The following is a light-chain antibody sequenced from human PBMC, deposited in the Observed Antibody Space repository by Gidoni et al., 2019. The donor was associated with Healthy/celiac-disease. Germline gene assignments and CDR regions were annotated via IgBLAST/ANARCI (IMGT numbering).Light chain of an antibody. CDR1: SSDVGSYNL. Sequence: QSALPPPASVSGSPGQSITRSCTGTSSDVGSYNLVSWYQQHPGKAHTLMIYEGSKGPSGVSNRFSGSKSGNTASLTISGLQAEDEADYYCCSYRVVFGGGTKLTVL. V-gene: IGLV2-23*01. J-gene: IGLJ2*01. CDR3: CSYRVV. CDR2: EGS.